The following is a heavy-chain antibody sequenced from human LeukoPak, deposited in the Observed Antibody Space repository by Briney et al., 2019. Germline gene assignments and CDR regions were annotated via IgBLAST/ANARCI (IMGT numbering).Heavy chain of an antibody. Sequence: GASVKVSCKASGYTFTSYYMHWVRQAPGQGLEWMGMINPSGGSTSYAQKFQGRVTMTRDTSTSTVYMELSSLRSEDTAVYYCARLYSNYDYFDYWGQGTLVTVSS. D-gene: IGHD4-11*01. CDR3: ARLYSNYDYFDY. J-gene: IGHJ4*02. CDR1: GYTFTSYY. CDR2: INPSGGST. V-gene: IGHV1-46*03.